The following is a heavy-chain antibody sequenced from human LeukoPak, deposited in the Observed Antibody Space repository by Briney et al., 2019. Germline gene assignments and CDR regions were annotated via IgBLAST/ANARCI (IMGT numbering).Heavy chain of an antibody. J-gene: IGHJ4*02. CDR2: ISTVNGNT. CDR1: GYTFSSYT. Sequence: ASVKVSCKAIGYTFSSYTMHWVRQAHGQRLEWMGWISTVNGNTKYSQKFQDRVTITMDTSASTAYVDLSSLTSEDTAVYYCARQGAAGPKFDCWGQGILVTVSS. D-gene: IGHD6-13*01. CDR3: ARQGAAGPKFDC. V-gene: IGHV1-3*04.